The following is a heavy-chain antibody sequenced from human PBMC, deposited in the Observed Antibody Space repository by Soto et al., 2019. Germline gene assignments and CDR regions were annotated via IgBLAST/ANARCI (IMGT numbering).Heavy chain of an antibody. V-gene: IGHV4-34*01. Sequence: SETLSLTCAVYGGSFSGYYWSWIRQPPGKGLEWIGEINHSGSTNYNPSLKSRVTISVDTSKNQFSLKLSSVTAADTAVYYCARASDRGLRPHDFWGQGTRVTVSS. CDR2: INHSGST. CDR1: GGSFSGYY. J-gene: IGHJ4*02. CDR3: ARASDRGLRPHDF. D-gene: IGHD2-15*01.